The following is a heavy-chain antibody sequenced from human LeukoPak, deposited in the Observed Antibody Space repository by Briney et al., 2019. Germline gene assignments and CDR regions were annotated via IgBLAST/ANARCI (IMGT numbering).Heavy chain of an antibody. CDR3: ARGGYDFWSGYPFDI. J-gene: IGHJ3*02. CDR1: GFTFSDYY. CDR2: ITNSGSTI. Sequence: GGSLRLSCAASGFTFSDYYMSWIRQAPGKGLEWVSYITNSGSTIYYADSVKGRFTISRDNAKNSLYLQMNSLRAEDTAVYYCARGGYDFWSGYPFDIWGQGTMVTVSS. V-gene: IGHV3-11*04. D-gene: IGHD3-3*01.